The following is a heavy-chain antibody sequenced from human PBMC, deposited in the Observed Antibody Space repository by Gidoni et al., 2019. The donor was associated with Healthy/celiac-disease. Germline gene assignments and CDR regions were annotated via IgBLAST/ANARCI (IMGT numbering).Heavy chain of an antibody. J-gene: IGHJ5*02. V-gene: IGHV4-34*01. CDR3: ARGGCSSTSCYGYNWFDP. D-gene: IGHD2-2*01. CDR1: GGAFSGYD. Sequence: QVQLQQWGAGLLKPSETLSLTCAVYGGAFSGYDWSWIRQPPGKGLEWIGEINHSGSTTYTPSLSSRVTISVDTSKNQYSLKLSSVTAADTAVYYCARGGCSSTSCYGYNWFDPWGQGTLVTVSS. CDR2: INHSGST.